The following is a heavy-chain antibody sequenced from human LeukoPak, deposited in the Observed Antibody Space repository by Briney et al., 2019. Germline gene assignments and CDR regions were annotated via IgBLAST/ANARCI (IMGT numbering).Heavy chain of an antibody. V-gene: IGHV1-69*01. D-gene: IGHD3-3*01. CDR3: ARCPRGVVKWFDP. CDR2: IIPIFGTA. CDR1: GGTFSSYA. Sequence: ASVKVSCKASGGTFSSYAISWVRQAPGQGLEWMGGIIPIFGTANYAQKFQGRVTITADESTSTAYMELRSLRSDDTAVYYCARCPRGVVKWFDPWGQGTLVTVSS. J-gene: IGHJ5*02.